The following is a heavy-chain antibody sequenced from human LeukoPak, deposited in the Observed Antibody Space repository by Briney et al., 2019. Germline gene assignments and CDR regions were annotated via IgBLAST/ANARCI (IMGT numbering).Heavy chain of an antibody. CDR3: ATGLPRPVHAFDI. V-gene: IGHV1-24*01. D-gene: IGHD4-11*01. CDR2: FDPEDGET. J-gene: IGHJ3*02. CDR1: GYTLTELS. Sequence: ASVNVSCKVSGYTLTELSMHWVRQAPGNGLGWGGGFDPEDGETIYAQKFQGRVTMTEDTSTDTAYMELSSLRSEDTAVYYCATGLPRPVHAFDIWGQGTMVTVSS.